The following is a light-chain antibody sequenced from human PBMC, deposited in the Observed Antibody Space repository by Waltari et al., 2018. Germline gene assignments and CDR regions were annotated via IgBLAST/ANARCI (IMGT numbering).Light chain of an antibody. V-gene: IGKV1-39*01. J-gene: IGKJ2*01. CDR2: DTS. CDR3: QQSYTLPYT. CDR1: QTIYNS. Sequence: DIQMTQSPSPLSASVGDRVTITCRASQTIYNSLNWYQHKPGKAPKLLISDTSTLQSGVPARFSGRGSGTEFTRTISRLQPEDCGTYYCQQSYTLPYTFGQGTKLDI.